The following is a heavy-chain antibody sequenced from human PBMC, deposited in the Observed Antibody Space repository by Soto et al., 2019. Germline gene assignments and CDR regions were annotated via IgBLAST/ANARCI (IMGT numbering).Heavy chain of an antibody. CDR2: IYSGGST. CDR3: ARETQRRRYSPYYYGMDV. J-gene: IGHJ6*02. V-gene: IGHV3-53*01. Sequence: GGSLRLSCVASGFPFSSYNMSWVRQAPGKGLEWVSVIYSGGSTYYADSVKGRFTISRDNSKNTLYLQMNSLRAEDTAVYYCARETQRRRYSPYYYGMDVWGQGTTVTVSS. CDR1: GFPFSSYN. D-gene: IGHD2-15*01.